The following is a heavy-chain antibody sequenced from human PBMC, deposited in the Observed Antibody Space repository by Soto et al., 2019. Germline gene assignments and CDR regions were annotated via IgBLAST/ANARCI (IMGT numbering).Heavy chain of an antibody. V-gene: IGHV4-39*01. CDR1: GCSISSSSYF. J-gene: IGHJ5*02. D-gene: IGHD3-22*01. CDR3: ARHAGYSSGRRWFDP. Sequence: SETLSLTCTFSGCSISSSSYFWGWIHQPPGKGLEWIGSIYHSGSTSDNPSLRSRVTISVDTSKNQFSLKLSSVTAADTAVYFCARHAGYSSGRRWFDPWGQGTLVTVSS. CDR2: IYHSGST.